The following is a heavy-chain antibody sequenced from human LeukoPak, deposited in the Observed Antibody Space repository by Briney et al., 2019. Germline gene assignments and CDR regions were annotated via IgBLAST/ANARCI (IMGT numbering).Heavy chain of an antibody. D-gene: IGHD1-1*01. Sequence: ASVKVSCKASGYTFTSYYMHWVRQAPGQGLEWMGVLKLYDGSISHAQKFQGRVTMTSDTSTSTVYMELSSLRSEDTAVYYCARGEQELDYWGQGTLVTVSS. CDR1: GYTFTSYY. J-gene: IGHJ4*02. CDR3: ARGEQELDY. V-gene: IGHV1-46*01. CDR2: LKLYDGSI.